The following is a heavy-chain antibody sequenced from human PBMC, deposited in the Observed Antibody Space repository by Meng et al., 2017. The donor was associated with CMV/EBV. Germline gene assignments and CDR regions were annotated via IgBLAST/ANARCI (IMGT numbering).Heavy chain of an antibody. Sequence: SETLSLTCTVSGGSISSYYWSWIRQPPGKGLEWIGYIYYSGSTSYNPSLKSRVTISVDTSKNQFSLKLSSVTAADTAVYYCARAGYSYGQDGPYYYYGMDVWGQGTTVTVSS. CDR2: IYYSGST. CDR1: GGSISSYY. J-gene: IGHJ6*02. D-gene: IGHD5-18*01. CDR3: ARAGYSYGQDGPYYYYGMDV. V-gene: IGHV4-59*01.